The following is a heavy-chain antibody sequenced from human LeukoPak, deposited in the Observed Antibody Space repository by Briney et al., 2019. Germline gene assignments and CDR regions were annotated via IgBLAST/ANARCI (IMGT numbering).Heavy chain of an antibody. J-gene: IGHJ5*02. Sequence: KTSETLSLTCTVSGGSISSYYWSWIRQPPGKGLEWIGYIYYSGSTNYNPSLKSRVTISVDTSKNQFSLKLSSVTAADTAVYYCARISGSYDWFDPWGQGTLVTVSS. CDR1: GGSISSYY. CDR2: IYYSGST. D-gene: IGHD1-26*01. V-gene: IGHV4-59*08. CDR3: ARISGSYDWFDP.